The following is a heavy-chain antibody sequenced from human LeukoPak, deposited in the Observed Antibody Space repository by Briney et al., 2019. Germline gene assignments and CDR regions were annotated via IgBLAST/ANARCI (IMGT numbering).Heavy chain of an antibody. D-gene: IGHD3-16*01. CDR2: IYTSGST. CDR1: GGSISSGSYY. Sequence: SQTLSLTCTVSGGSISSGSYYWSWIRQPAGKGLEWIGRIYTSGSTNYNPSLKSRVTISVDTSKNQFSLKLSSVTAADTAVYYCARRRQYLWYMDVWGKGTTVTVSS. CDR3: ARRRQYLWYMDV. J-gene: IGHJ6*03. V-gene: IGHV4-61*02.